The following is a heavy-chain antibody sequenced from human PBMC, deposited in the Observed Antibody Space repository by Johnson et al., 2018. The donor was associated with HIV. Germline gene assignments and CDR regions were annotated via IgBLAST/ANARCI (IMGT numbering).Heavy chain of an antibody. V-gene: IGHV3-30-3*01. CDR2: ISYDGSNK. J-gene: IGHJ3*02. CDR1: AFTFRSYS. Sequence: HVQLVESGGGVVQPGRSLRLSCAASAFTFRSYSMHWVRQAPGKGLEWVAVISYDGSNKYYAASVKGRFTISGDNSKNTLYLQMNSLRAEDTAVYYCARVQWLILDAFDIWGQGTMVTVSS. D-gene: IGHD6-19*01. CDR3: ARVQWLILDAFDI.